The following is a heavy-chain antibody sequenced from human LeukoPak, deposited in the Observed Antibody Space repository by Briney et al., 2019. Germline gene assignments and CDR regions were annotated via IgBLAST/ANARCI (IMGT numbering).Heavy chain of an antibody. J-gene: IGHJ6*03. Sequence: ASVKVSCKASGYTFTGYYMHWVRQAPGQGLEWMGWINPNSGGTNYAQKFQGRVTMTRDTSISTAYMDLSRLRSDDTAVYYCARDLVSGRYPTDYYMDVWGKGTTVTVSS. D-gene: IGHD1-26*01. CDR3: ARDLVSGRYPTDYYMDV. V-gene: IGHV1-2*02. CDR1: GYTFTGYY. CDR2: INPNSGGT.